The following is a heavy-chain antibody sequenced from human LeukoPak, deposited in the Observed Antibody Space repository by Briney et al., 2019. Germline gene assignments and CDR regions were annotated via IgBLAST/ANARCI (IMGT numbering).Heavy chain of an antibody. V-gene: IGHV3-23*01. CDR2: ISDSGDAT. D-gene: IGHD4-23*01. CDR1: GFNFRTYA. CDR3: ARADDYGGNLDAFDI. J-gene: IGHJ3*02. Sequence: GGSLRLSCAASGFNFRTYAMSWVRQAPGKGLEWVSSISDSGDATYYVDSVKGRFTVSRDNPKNTLYLQMSGLRVEDMAVYYCARADDYGGNLDAFDIWGQGTMVTVSS.